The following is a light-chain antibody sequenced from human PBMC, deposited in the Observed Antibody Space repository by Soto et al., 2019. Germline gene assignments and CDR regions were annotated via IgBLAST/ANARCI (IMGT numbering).Light chain of an antibody. Sequence: QSALTQPRSVSGSPGQSVTISCTGTSSDVGGYDYVSWYHQHPGKAPKLMIYDVTKRPSGVPDRFSGSKSGNTASLTISGLQAEDEADYYCCSFAGAYTFVIFGGGTQVNVL. CDR2: DVT. CDR3: CSFAGAYTFVI. J-gene: IGLJ7*01. V-gene: IGLV2-11*01. CDR1: SSDVGGYDY.